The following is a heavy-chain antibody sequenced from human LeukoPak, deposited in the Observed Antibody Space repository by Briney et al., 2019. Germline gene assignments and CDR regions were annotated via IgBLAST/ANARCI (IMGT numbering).Heavy chain of an antibody. CDR1: GYTFTSYG. V-gene: IGHV1-18*01. D-gene: IGHD3-10*01. CDR3: ARSMNKDYYGSGSYEGEGY. J-gene: IGHJ4*02. CDR2: ISAYNGNT. Sequence: GASVKVSCKASGYTFTSYGISWVRQAPGQGLEWMGWISAYNGNTNYAQKLQGRVTMTTDTSTSTAYMELRSLRSDDTAVYYCARSMNKDYYGSGSYEGEGYWGQGTLVTVSS.